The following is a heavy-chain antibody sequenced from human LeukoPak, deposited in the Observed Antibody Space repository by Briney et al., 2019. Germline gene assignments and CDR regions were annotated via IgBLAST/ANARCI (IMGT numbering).Heavy chain of an antibody. CDR2: IYHSGST. CDR3: ARHITVSYDAFNL. CDR1: GGSISSGGYY. D-gene: IGHD6-19*01. J-gene: IGHJ3*01. V-gene: IGHV4-30-2*01. Sequence: SETLSLTCTVSGGSISSGGYYWSWIRQPPGKGLEWIGDIYHSGSTYYNPSLKSRVTISVDTSKTQFSLKLTSVTAADTPVYYCARHITVSYDAFNLWGRGTMVTVSS.